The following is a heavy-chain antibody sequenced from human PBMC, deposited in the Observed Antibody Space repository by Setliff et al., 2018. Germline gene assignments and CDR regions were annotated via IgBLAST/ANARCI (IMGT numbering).Heavy chain of an antibody. CDR3: TRHGSFYSDSSGYYYGTDSYYYMDV. D-gene: IGHD3-22*01. J-gene: IGHJ6*03. CDR1: GFSLSTSGVG. Sequence: LTLTCTFSGFSLSTSGVGVGWIRQPPGKALEWVGRIRSKPYTYATTYAESMKGRFTISRDDSKNTAYLQMNSLKTEDTAVYYCTRHGSFYSDSSGYYYGTDSYYYMDVWGKGTTVTVSS. V-gene: IGHV3-73*01. CDR2: IRSKPYTYAT.